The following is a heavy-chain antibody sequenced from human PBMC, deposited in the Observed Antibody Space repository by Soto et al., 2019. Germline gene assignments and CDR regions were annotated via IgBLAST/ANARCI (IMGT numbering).Heavy chain of an antibody. V-gene: IGHV3-23*01. J-gene: IGHJ6*02. D-gene: IGHD2-2*01. CDR1: GFSFSSYA. CDR3: ARYIPGVRYYGMDV. Sequence: EVQLLESGGGLVQPGGSLRLSCAASGFSFSSYAMKWVRQAPGKGLEWVALIGESGTPTYYADSVKGRFTISRDNSGNTFFLEMYSLRAEDTAVYYCARYIPGVRYYGMDVWGQGTTVTVSS. CDR2: IGESGTPT.